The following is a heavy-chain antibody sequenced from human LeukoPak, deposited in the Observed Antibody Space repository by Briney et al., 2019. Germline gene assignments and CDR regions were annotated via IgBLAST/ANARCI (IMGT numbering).Heavy chain of an antibody. Sequence: ASEKVSCKASGYTFTGYYVHWVRQTHGQGLEWMGRIHPNTGGTDYAQKFQGRVTMTRDTSISTAYMEPNSLKSDDTAVYYCASVAPSNYWGQRTLVTVSS. CDR2: IHPNTGGT. D-gene: IGHD5-12*01. CDR1: GYTFTGYY. V-gene: IGHV1-2*06. J-gene: IGHJ4*02. CDR3: ASVAPSNY.